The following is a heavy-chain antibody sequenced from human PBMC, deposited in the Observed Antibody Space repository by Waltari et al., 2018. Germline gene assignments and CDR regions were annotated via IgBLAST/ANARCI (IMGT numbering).Heavy chain of an antibody. J-gene: IGHJ6*03. CDR1: GGSFSGYY. CDR2: INHSGST. V-gene: IGHV4-34*01. CDR3: ARGRGWLRSTPSYYYYMDV. Sequence: QVQLQQWGAGLLKPSETLSLTCAVYGGSFSGYYWSWIRQPPGKGLEWIGEINHSGSTNYNPSLKSRVTISVDTSKNQFSLKLSSVTAADTAVYYCARGRGWLRSTPSYYYYMDVWGKGTTVTVSS. D-gene: IGHD3-10*01.